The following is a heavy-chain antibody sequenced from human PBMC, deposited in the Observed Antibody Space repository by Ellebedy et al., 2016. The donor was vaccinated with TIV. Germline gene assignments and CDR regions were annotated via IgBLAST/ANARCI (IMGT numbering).Heavy chain of an antibody. D-gene: IGHD5-24*01. CDR1: GFTFSSYS. J-gene: IGHJ3*02. Sequence: GESLKISXAASGFTFSSYSMNWVRQAPGKGLEWVSSISSSSSYIYYADSVKGRFTISRENAKNSLYLQMNSLRAEDTAVYYCARHVRGRGGFDIWGQGTMVTVSS. V-gene: IGHV3-21*04. CDR3: ARHVRGRGGFDI. CDR2: ISSSSSYI.